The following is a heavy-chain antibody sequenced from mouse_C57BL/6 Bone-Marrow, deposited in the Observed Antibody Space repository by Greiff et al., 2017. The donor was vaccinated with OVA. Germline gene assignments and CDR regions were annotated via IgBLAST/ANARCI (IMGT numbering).Heavy chain of an antibody. CDR3: AREGFYYCNYVFAY. J-gene: IGHJ3*01. CDR1: GYTFTSYW. CDR2: IDPSDSYT. Sequence: VQGVESGAELVMPGASVKLSCKASGYTFTSYWMHWVKQRPGQGLEWIGEIDPSDSYTNYNQKFKGKSTLTVDKSSSTAYMQRSSLTSEDSAVYYCAREGFYYCNYVFAYWGQGTLVTVSA. D-gene: IGHD2-1*01. V-gene: IGHV1-69*01.